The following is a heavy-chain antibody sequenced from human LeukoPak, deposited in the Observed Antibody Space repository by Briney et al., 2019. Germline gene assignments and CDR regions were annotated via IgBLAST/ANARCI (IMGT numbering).Heavy chain of an antibody. CDR2: IYYSGST. J-gene: IGHJ3*02. Sequence: SETLSLTCTVSGGSISSSSYYWGWIRQPPGKGLEWIGSIYYSGSTYYNPSLKSRVTISVDTSKNQFSLKLSSVTAADTAVYYCARDFRGSVDAFDIWGQGTMVAVSS. CDR3: ARDFRGSVDAFDI. V-gene: IGHV4-39*02. CDR1: GGSISSSSYY.